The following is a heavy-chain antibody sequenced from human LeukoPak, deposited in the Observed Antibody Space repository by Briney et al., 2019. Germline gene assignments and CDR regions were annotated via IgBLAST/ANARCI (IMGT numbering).Heavy chain of an antibody. D-gene: IGHD6-6*01. Sequence: SETLSLTCTASSGSISSHYWTWIRQPPGKGLEYIGYVIYAGSTNYNPSLKSRVTISLDTSKNQFSLKLSSVSPADTAVYYCASGIAAQAGSFFYYYFIHVWAKRTTLRVS. V-gene: IGHV4-59*11. CDR2: VIYAGST. J-gene: IGHJ6*03. CDR3: ASGIAAQAGSFFYYYFIHV. CDR1: SGSISSHY.